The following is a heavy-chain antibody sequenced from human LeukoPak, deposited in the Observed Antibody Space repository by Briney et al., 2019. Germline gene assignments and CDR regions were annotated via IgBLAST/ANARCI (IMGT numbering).Heavy chain of an antibody. CDR3: ARGRTGSYYSDY. CDR2: ISSGGTI. CDR1: GFTLSLYE. Sequence: GGSLRLSCAASGFTLSLYEMNWVREAPGKGLEWVSYISSGGTIYYADSVKGRFTISRDNAKNSLYLQMNSLRVEDTAVYYCARGRTGSYYSDYWGQGTLVTVSS. D-gene: IGHD3-10*01. V-gene: IGHV3-48*03. J-gene: IGHJ4*02.